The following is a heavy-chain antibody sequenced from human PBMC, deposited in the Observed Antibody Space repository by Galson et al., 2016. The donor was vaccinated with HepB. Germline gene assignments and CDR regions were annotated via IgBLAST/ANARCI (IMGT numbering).Heavy chain of an antibody. CDR2: ISRSGDST. J-gene: IGHJ4*02. D-gene: IGHD1-26*01. V-gene: IGHV3-23*01. CDR3: VQGSTAPAV. Sequence: SLRLSCAASGFTFSDHYMSWVRQAPGKGLEVVSSISRSGDSTDYADSVKGRFTISRDNSKNTLSLQMDSLRAEDTAVYYCVQGSTAPAVWGQGTLVTVSS. CDR1: GFTFSDHY.